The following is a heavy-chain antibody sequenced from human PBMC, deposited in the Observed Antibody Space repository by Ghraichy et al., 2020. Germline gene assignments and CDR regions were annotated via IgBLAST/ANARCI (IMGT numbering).Heavy chain of an antibody. V-gene: IGHV3-33*01. CDR2: IWNDGSNI. J-gene: IGHJ3*02. CDR3: ASEILTGYGAFDI. D-gene: IGHD3-9*01. Sequence: GGSLRLSCGTSGFTFSSYAIHWVRQAPGKGLEWVAIIWNDGSNIYYADSVKGRFTISRDNSKNTLYLQMNSLRAEDAAVYYCASEILTGYGAFDIWGQGTMIT. CDR1: GFTFSSYA.